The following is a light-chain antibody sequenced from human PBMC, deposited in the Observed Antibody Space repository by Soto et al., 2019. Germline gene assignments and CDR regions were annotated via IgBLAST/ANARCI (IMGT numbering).Light chain of an antibody. V-gene: IGKV3-20*01. CDR3: QQYGSSPRT. J-gene: IGKJ1*01. CDR1: QSVASNY. CDR2: GAS. Sequence: ETVLTQSPGTLSLSPGERATLSCRASQSVASNYLAWFQQKSGQAPRLLIYGASNRATGIPDRFSGSGSGTDVTLTISSLEPEDFAVYYCQQYGSSPRTFGQGTKVEIK.